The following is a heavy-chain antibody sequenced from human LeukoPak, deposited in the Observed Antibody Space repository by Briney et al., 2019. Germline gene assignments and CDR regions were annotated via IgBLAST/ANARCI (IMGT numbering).Heavy chain of an antibody. V-gene: IGHV1-18*01. CDR3: ARDPTEDFWSGFYSYFDF. CDR1: GYTFTTYG. CDR2: ISTYNGNT. Sequence: GASVKVSCKASGYTFTTYGLRWVRQAPGQGPEGMGGISTYNGNTNYAQKFQGRVTMTTDTPPSTAYMELRSLRSDDTAVYYCARDPTEDFWSGFYSYFDFWGQGTLVTVSS. D-gene: IGHD3-3*01. J-gene: IGHJ4*02.